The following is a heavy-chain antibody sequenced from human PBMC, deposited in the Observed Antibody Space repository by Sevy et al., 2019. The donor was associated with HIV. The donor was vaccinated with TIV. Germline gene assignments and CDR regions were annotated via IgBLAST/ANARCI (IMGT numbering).Heavy chain of an antibody. J-gene: IGHJ6*02. Sequence: GGSLRLSCAASGFTFSSYAMSWVRQAPGKGLEWVSAISGSGGSTYYADSVKGRFTISRDNSKNTLYLQMNSLIAEDTAVYYCARDHGSGSYYYYYGMDVWGQGTTVTVSS. CDR2: ISGSGGST. CDR1: GFTFSSYA. D-gene: IGHD3-10*01. V-gene: IGHV3-23*01. CDR3: ARDHGSGSYYYYYGMDV.